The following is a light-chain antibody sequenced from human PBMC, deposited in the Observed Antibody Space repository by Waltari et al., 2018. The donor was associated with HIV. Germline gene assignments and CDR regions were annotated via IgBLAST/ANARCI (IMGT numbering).Light chain of an antibody. CDR2: DVA. CDR1: SSDIGDYNF. J-gene: IGLJ3*02. Sequence: QSALTQPASVSGSPGQSITISCTGSSSDIGDYNFVSWYQHHPGKAPKLIIFDVAERPSGIFQRFSGSKSANTASLTISGLQAEDEADYYCSSYTSATTWVFGGGTKLTVL. CDR3: SSYTSATTWV. V-gene: IGLV2-14*03.